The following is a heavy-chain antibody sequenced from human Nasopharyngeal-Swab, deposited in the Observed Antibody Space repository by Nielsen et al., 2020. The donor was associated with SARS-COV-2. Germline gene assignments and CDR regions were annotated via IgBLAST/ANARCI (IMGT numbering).Heavy chain of an antibody. CDR2: INAGNGNT. V-gene: IGHV1-3*01. J-gene: IGHJ4*02. D-gene: IGHD6-19*01. Sequence: WVRQAPGQRREWMGWINAGNGNTKYSQKFQGRVTITRDTSASTAYMELSSLRSEDTAVYYCARGDGDSSGWYTNGDYFDYWGQGTLVTVSS. CDR3: ARGDGDSSGWYTNGDYFDY.